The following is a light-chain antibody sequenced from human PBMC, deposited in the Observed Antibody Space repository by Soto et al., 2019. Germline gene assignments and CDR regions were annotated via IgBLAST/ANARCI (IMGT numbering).Light chain of an antibody. CDR1: NSDVGGSTY. Sequence: QSALTQPPSASGSPGQSVNISCTGTNSDVGGSTYVSWYQQHPGTAPKLMIYEVIKRPSGVPDRVSGSRSGNTASLTVSGLQADDEADYYCSSNVCGTNLQIFGGGTKLTVL. J-gene: IGLJ2*01. CDR3: SSNVCGTNLQI. V-gene: IGLV2-8*01. CDR2: EVI.